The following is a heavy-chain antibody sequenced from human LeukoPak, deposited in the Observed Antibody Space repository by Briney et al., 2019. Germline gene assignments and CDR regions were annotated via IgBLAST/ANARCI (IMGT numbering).Heavy chain of an antibody. CDR2: IYYSGST. CDR3: ARDGAYGHFDY. D-gene: IGHD4-17*01. CDR1: GGSISSYY. J-gene: IGHJ4*02. V-gene: IGHV4-59*01. Sequence: MTSETLSLTCTVSGGSISSYYWSWIRQPPGKGLEWIGYIYYSGSTNYNPSLKSRVTISVDTSKNQFSLKLSSVTAADTAVYYCARDGAYGHFDYWGQGTLVTVSS.